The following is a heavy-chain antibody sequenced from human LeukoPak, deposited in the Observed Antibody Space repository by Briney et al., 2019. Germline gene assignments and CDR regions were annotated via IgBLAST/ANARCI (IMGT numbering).Heavy chain of an antibody. CDR1: GGSFSSSSYY. Sequence: PSETLSLTCTVSGGSFSSSSYYWGWIRQPPGKGLEWIGSIYYSGSTYYNPSLKSRVTISVDTSKNQFSLKLSSVTAADTAVYYCARGGLPRAPGYFDYWGQGTLVTVSS. V-gene: IGHV4-39*01. CDR2: IYYSGST. J-gene: IGHJ4*02. CDR3: ARGGLPRAPGYFDY. D-gene: IGHD3-10*01.